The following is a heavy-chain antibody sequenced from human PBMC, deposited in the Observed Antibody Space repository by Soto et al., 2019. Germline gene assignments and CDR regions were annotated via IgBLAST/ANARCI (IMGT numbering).Heavy chain of an antibody. Sequence: ASVKVSCKASGYTFTSYGISWVRQAPGQGLEWMGWISAYNGNTNYAQKLQGRVTMTTDTSTSTAYMELRSLRSDDTAVYYCAKIAAKGGVNWFDPGGEGPLVTVPS. CDR1: GYTFTSYG. CDR3: AKIAAKGGVNWFDP. J-gene: IGHJ5*02. D-gene: IGHD2-15*01. V-gene: IGHV1-18*01. CDR2: ISAYNGNT.